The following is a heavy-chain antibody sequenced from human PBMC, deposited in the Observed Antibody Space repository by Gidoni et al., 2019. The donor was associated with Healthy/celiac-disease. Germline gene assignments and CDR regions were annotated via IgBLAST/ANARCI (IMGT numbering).Heavy chain of an antibody. CDR3: ARKRNSSGYYYPKHFDY. V-gene: IGHV4-34*01. CDR2: INHSGST. Sequence: QVQLQRCGAGLLKPSETLSLTCAVYGGSFSVYYWSWIRQPPGKGLEWIGEINHSGSTNYNPSLKSRVTISVDTSKNQFSLKLSSVTAADTAVYYCARKRNSSGYYYPKHFDYWGQGTLVTVSS. D-gene: IGHD3-22*01. CDR1: GGSFSVYY. J-gene: IGHJ4*02.